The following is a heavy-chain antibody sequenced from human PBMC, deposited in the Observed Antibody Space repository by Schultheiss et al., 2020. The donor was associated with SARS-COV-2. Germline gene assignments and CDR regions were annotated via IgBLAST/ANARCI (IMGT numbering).Heavy chain of an antibody. D-gene: IGHD5-24*01. J-gene: IGHJ5*02. V-gene: IGHV1-8*03. CDR2: MNPNSGNT. CDR1: GYTFTSYD. CDR3: ARSRDGYNYNWFDP. Sequence: ASVKVSCKASGYTFTSYDINWVRQATGQGLEWMGWMNPNSGNTGYAQKFQGRVTITRNTSISTAYMELSSLRSEDTAVYYCARSRDGYNYNWFDPWGQGTLVTVSS.